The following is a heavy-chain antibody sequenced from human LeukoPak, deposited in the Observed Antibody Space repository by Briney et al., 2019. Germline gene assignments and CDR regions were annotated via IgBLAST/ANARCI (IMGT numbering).Heavy chain of an antibody. CDR1: GFTFRNYS. Sequence: GGSLRLSCAASGFTFRNYSMNWVREAPGKGLEWVSYISSSRSTIHYADSVKGRFTISRDNTKTSPYLQMNSLRAEDTAVYYCARDQRYYYDSSGHFDYWGQGALVTVSS. J-gene: IGHJ4*02. CDR2: ISSSRSTI. D-gene: IGHD3-22*01. CDR3: ARDQRYYYDSSGHFDY. V-gene: IGHV3-48*01.